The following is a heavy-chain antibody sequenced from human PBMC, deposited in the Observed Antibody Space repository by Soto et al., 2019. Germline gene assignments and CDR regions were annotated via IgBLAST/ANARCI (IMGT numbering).Heavy chain of an antibody. D-gene: IGHD3-9*01. CDR1: GGSISSYY. V-gene: IGHV4-59*01. CDR3: GRNRAVLRYFDWLPYYFDY. Sequence: PSETLSLTCTVSGGSISSYYWSWIRQPPGKGLGWIGYIYYSGSTNYNPSLKSRVTISVDTSKNQFSLKLSSVTAADTAVYYCGRNRAVLRYFDWLPYYFDYWGQGTLVTVSS. CDR2: IYYSGST. J-gene: IGHJ4*02.